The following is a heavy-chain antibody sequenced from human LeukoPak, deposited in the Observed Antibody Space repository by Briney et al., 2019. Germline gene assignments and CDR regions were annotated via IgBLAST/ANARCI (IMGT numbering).Heavy chain of an antibody. CDR3: ARGTGTTAYFDY. J-gene: IGHJ4*02. D-gene: IGHD1-1*01. V-gene: IGHV4-59*01. CDR1: GGSISNYY. CDR2: IYYTGTT. Sequence: PSETLSLTCTVSGGSISNYYWSWVRQPPGKGLEWIGYIYYTGTTNYNPSLKSRVTISVDTSKNQFSLKLSSVTAADTAVYYCARGTGTTAYFDYWGQGTPVTVSS.